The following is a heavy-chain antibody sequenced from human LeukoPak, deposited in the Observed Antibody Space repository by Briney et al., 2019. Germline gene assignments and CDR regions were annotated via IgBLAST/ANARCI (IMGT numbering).Heavy chain of an antibody. D-gene: IGHD3-3*01. J-gene: IGHJ5*02. CDR3: AREVTISGVVISNWFDP. CDR1: GVSFSGYY. Sequence: TASETLSLTCAVYGVSFSGYYWSWLRQPPGKGLEWIGEINHSGSTNYNPSLKSRVTISVDTSKNQFSLKLSSVTAADTAVYYCAREVTISGVVISNWFDPWGQGILVTVSS. CDR2: INHSGST. V-gene: IGHV4-34*01.